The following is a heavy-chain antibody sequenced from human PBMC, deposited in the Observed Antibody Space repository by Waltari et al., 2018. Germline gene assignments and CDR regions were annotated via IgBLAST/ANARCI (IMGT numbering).Heavy chain of an antibody. CDR2: IYYSGST. Sequence: QLQLQESGPGLVTPSEPLSFTCTVSGGYISSSSYYWGWIRQPPGKGLEWIGSIYYSGSTYYNPSLKSRVTISVDTSKNQFSLKLSSVTAADTAVYYCATKRESSASGFDYWGQGTLVTVSS. V-gene: IGHV4-39*01. D-gene: IGHD6-19*01. CDR3: ATKRESSASGFDY. CDR1: GGYISSSSYY. J-gene: IGHJ4*02.